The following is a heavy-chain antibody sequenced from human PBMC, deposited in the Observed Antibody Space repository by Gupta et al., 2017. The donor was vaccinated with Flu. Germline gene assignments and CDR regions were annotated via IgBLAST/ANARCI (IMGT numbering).Heavy chain of an antibody. CDR3: ARYSISPQVVLDS. Sequence: QVQLQESGPGLVKPSETLSLTCSVSGRSIIGHHWSWIRLPAGKGLEWIGRAYTSGTTSGNEYAEANSSLKSRVTMFLDKSKNQLSLKLSAVTAADTAVYYCARYSISPQVVLDSWGQGILVAVSS. CDR1: GRSIIGHH. V-gene: IGHV4-4*07. D-gene: IGHD3-22*01. J-gene: IGHJ4*02. CDR2: AYTSGTT.